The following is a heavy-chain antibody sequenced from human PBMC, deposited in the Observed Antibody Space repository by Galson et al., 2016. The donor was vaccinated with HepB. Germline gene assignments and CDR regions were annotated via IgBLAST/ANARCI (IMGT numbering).Heavy chain of an antibody. CDR2: ISWNSKKI. D-gene: IGHD3-16*01. V-gene: IGHV3-9*01. CDR3: TKTFSKGWALRGGFDS. Sequence: SLRLSCAASGFIFDDYAMHWVRQVPGKGLEWVSGISWNSKKIGYGDSVKGRFTISRDNAKNSLHLEMNSLRVEDTALYFCTKTFSKGWALRGGFDSWGQGTLVTVSS. CDR1: GFIFDDYA. J-gene: IGHJ4*02.